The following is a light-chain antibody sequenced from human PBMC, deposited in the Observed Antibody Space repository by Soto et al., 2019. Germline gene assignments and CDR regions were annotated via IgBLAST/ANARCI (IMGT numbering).Light chain of an antibody. CDR1: QSVNSDY. Sequence: EIVLTQSPGTLSLSPGERATLCCRASQSVNSDYLAWFQQKPGQAPRLLIYGASTRTTGIPDRFSGSGSGTDFTLTIGRLEPGDFAVYYCLHYGGSGTFGQGTKVDIK. CDR3: LHYGGSGT. J-gene: IGKJ1*01. V-gene: IGKV3-20*01. CDR2: GAS.